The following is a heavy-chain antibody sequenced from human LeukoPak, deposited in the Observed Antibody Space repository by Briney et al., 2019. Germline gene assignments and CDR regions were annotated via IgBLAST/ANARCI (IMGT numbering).Heavy chain of an antibody. Sequence: ASVKVSCKASGYTFTGYYMHWVRQAPGQGLEWMGWINPNSGGTNYAQKFQGRVTMSRDTSISTAYMELSRLRSDDTAVYYCARGVPAAIPWFDPWGQGTLVTVSS. CDR1: GYTFTGYY. V-gene: IGHV1-2*02. CDR2: INPNSGGT. CDR3: ARGVPAAIPWFDP. J-gene: IGHJ5*02. D-gene: IGHD2-2*01.